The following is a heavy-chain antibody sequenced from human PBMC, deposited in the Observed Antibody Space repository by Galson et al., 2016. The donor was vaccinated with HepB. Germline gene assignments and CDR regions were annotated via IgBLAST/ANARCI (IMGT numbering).Heavy chain of an antibody. D-gene: IGHD2-8*01. CDR2: ISGSGGTT. CDR3: ARGNGVGDYYYYMDV. CDR1: EFTFSSYA. V-gene: IGHV3-23*01. Sequence: SLRLSCAASEFTFSSYAMAWVRQAPGKGLEWVSTISGSGGTTYYADSVKGRFTISRDISRNMLYLQMNSLRAEDTAVYYCARGNGVGDYYYYMDVWGKGTTVTVSS. J-gene: IGHJ6*03.